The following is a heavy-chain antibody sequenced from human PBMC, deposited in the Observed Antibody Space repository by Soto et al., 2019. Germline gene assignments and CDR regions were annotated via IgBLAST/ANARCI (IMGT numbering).Heavy chain of an antibody. Sequence: QVQLVQSGAEVKKPGASVKVSCKASGYTFTNFGISWVRQAPGQGLEWMGWISAYNGNTNNAQNFQGRVTMTTDTALRMACLEPGGLSSYDTAEAFCERGRTPIDYWGQGTLVTVSS. CDR3: ERGRTPIDY. CDR1: GYTFTNFG. V-gene: IGHV1-18*01. CDR2: ISAYNGNT. J-gene: IGHJ4*02. D-gene: IGHD2-15*01.